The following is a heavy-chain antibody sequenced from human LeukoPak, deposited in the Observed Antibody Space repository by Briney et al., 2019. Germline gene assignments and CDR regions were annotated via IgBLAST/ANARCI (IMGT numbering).Heavy chain of an antibody. CDR2: ISSSGSTI. J-gene: IGHJ6*02. CDR1: GFTFSDYY. CDR3: AREKDSSTWYGMGV. D-gene: IGHD6-13*01. V-gene: IGHV3-11*01. Sequence: GGSLRLSCAASGFTFSDYYMSWIRQAPGKGLEWVSYISSSGSTIYYADSVKGRFTISRDNAKNSLYLQMNSLRAEDTAVYYCAREKDSSTWYGMGVWGQGTTVTVFS.